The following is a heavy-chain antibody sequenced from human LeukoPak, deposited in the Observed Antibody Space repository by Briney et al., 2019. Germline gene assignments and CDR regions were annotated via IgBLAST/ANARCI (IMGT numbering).Heavy chain of an antibody. D-gene: IGHD5-12*01. Sequence: PSETLSLTCPLFTPSLPMLYCACIRQSPGKGLEWIGEINHSGSTNYNPSLKSRVTISVDKPKNQFSLKMRSVTAADTALYSCARAYSGFEYPWGQGTLVTVSS. J-gene: IGHJ5*02. V-gene: IGHV4-34*01. CDR2: INHSGST. CDR3: ARAYSGFEYP. CDR1: TPSLPMLY.